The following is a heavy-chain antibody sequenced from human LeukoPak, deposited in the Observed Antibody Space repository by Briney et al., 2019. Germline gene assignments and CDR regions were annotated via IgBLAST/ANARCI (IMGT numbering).Heavy chain of an antibody. CDR1: GYTFTGYY. V-gene: IGHV1-24*01. CDR2: FDPEDGET. D-gene: IGHD3-3*01. J-gene: IGHJ4*02. Sequence: ASVKVSCKASGYTFTGYYMHWVRQAPGKGLEWMGGFDPEDGETIYAQKFQGRVTMTEDTSTDTAYMELSSLRSEDTAVYYCATAITIFGVVPPDYWGQGTLVTVSS. CDR3: ATAITIFGVVPPDY.